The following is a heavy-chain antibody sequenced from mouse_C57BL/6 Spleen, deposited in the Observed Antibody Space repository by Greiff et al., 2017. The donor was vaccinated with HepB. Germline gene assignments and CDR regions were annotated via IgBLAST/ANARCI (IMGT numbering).Heavy chain of an antibody. CDR3: ARGYYGSSYVRYYFDY. CDR1: GYTFTSYW. D-gene: IGHD1-1*01. V-gene: IGHV1-55*01. CDR2: IYPGSGST. J-gene: IGHJ2*01. Sequence: QVQLKQPGAELVKPGASVKMSCKASGYTFTSYWITWVKQRPGQGLEWIGDIYPGSGSTNYNEKFKSKATLTVDTSSSTAYMQLSSLTSEDSAVYYCARGYYGSSYVRYYFDYWGQGTTLTVSS.